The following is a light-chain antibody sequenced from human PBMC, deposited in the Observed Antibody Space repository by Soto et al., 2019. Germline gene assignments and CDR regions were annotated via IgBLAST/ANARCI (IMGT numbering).Light chain of an antibody. CDR2: DVS. V-gene: IGLV2-11*01. CDR1: SSDVGRYDY. Sequence: QSALTQPRSVSGSPGQSVTISCTGTSSDVGRYDYVSWYQQHPGKAPKLIIYDVSERPSGVPDRFSGSKVGNTASLTISGLQAEDEADYSCCSFAGSYTYVFGTGTKVTVL. CDR3: CSFAGSYTYV. J-gene: IGLJ1*01.